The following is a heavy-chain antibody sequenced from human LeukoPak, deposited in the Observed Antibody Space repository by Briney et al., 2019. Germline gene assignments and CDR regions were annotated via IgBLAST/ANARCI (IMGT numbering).Heavy chain of an antibody. J-gene: IGHJ3*01. D-gene: IGHD3-10*01. CDR3: ARDPGGSPFDV. CDR2: TYTGGNS. CDR1: GFTVSSIH. V-gene: IGHV3-53*01. Sequence: GGSLRLSCAASGFTVSSIHMVWVRQAPGKGLEWVSVTYTGGNSYYADSVKGRFTISRDTSKNTLYLEMDSLRVEDTAVYYCARDPGGSPFDVWGRGTMVTVTS.